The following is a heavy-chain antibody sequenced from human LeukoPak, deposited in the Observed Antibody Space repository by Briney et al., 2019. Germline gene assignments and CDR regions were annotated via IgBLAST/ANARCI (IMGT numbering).Heavy chain of an antibody. CDR2: LSYDGRNK. CDR3: ARAFDTSWDYYYMDV. V-gene: IGHV3-30*03. D-gene: IGHD2-2*01. Sequence: GGSLRLSCAASGFTFSNYGMHWDRQAPGKGLEWVAVLSYDGRNKYYADSVKGRFTISRDDAKNSLYLQMNSLRAEDTAVYYCARAFDTSWDYYYMDVWGKGTTVTVSS. J-gene: IGHJ6*03. CDR1: GFTFSNYG.